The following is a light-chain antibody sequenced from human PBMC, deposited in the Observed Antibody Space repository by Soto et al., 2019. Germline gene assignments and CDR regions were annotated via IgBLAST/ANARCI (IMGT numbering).Light chain of an antibody. V-gene: IGKV3-11*01. J-gene: IGKJ5*01. CDR3: QQRSNCPRIT. Sequence: VLTQSPATLSLSPGERATLSCRASQSVSSDLAWYQQKHGQAPRLLIYDASNRATGIPARLSGSGSGTDYTPTITSLEPGDFAVYYCQQRSNCPRITFGQGTRLEI. CDR2: DAS. CDR1: QSVSSD.